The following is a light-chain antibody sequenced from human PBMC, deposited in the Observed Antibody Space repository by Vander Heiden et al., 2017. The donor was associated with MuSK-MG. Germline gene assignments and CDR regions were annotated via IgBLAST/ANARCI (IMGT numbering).Light chain of an antibody. J-gene: IGKJ2*01. Sequence: IIITHSLDSLAVSLCEGTTLHLQPSQSVLYRPNTMTHLAWYQQQPGQPPKLLINWEATRESGVPDRCSGSGSGTDFTLPISSLQAQDVAVYYCQQYCSTFSYTFGRGTKLEIK. CDR2: WEA. CDR3: QQYCSTFSYT. CDR1: QSVLYRPNTMTH. V-gene: IGKV4-1*01.